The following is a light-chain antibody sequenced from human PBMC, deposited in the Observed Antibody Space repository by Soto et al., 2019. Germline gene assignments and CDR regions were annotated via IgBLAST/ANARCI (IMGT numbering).Light chain of an antibody. Sequence: DILLTQSPSSVSASVGDRVTLTCRASQGINNNYAWYQQKPGEAPHLLIYAASSLQSGVPPRFSGSRSGTDFSLPISSLQAEDFAIYYCQQDNRGPLSFGQGTRLEIK. CDR3: QQDNRGPLS. CDR1: QGINNN. CDR2: AAS. V-gene: IGKV1-12*01. J-gene: IGKJ5*01.